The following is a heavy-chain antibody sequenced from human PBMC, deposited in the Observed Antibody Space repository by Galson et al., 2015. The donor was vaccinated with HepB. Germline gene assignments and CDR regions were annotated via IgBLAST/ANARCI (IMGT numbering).Heavy chain of an antibody. Sequence: QSGAEVKEPGASVKVSCKASGGTFSSYAISWVRQAPGQGLEWMGRIIPILGIANYAQKFQGRVTITAGKSTSTAYMELSSLRSEVTAVYYCARDKRGLSGFDYWRQGTLVTVSS. CDR1: GGTFSSYA. D-gene: IGHD4/OR15-4a*01. V-gene: IGHV1-69*04. J-gene: IGHJ4*02. CDR2: IIPILGIA. CDR3: ARDKRGLSGFDY.